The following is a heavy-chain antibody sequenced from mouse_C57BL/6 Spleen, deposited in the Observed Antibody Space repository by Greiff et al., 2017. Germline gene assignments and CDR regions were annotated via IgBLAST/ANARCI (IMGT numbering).Heavy chain of an antibody. CDR2: IFPGSGST. D-gene: IGHD1-2*01. Sequence: QVHVKQSGPELVKPGASVKISCKASGYTFTDYYINWVKQRPGQGLEWIGWIFPGSGSTYYNEKFKGKATLTVDKSSSTAYMLLSSLTSEDSAVYFCARDTTAGGFAYWGQGTLVTVSA. CDR1: GYTFTDYY. J-gene: IGHJ3*01. V-gene: IGHV1-75*01. CDR3: ARDTTAGGFAY.